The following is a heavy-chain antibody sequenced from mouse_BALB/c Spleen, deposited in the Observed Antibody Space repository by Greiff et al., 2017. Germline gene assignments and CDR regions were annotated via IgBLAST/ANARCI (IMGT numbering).Heavy chain of an antibody. CDR2: ISSGGGST. CDR1: GFTFSSYT. V-gene: IGHV5-12-2*01. D-gene: IGHD1-1*01. Sequence: EVMLVESGGGLVQPGGSLKLSCAASGFTFSSYTMSWVRQTPEKRLEWVAYISSGGGSTYYPDTVKGRFTISRDNAKNTLYLQMSSLKSEDTAMYYCARQVYGSSYSYWYFDVWGAGTTVTVSS. J-gene: IGHJ1*01. CDR3: ARQVYGSSYSYWYFDV.